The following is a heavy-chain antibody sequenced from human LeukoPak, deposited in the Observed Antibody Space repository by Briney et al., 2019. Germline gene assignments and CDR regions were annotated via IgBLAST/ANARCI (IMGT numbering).Heavy chain of an antibody. V-gene: IGHV3-48*01. CDR3: AKDLSSVAVAPLTYYYYYGMDV. J-gene: IGHJ6*02. Sequence: GGSLRLSCAASGFIFSSYSMSWVRQAPGKGLEWISYISTTSSSIYYADSVKGRFTISRDNSKNTLYLQMNSLRAEDTAVYYCAKDLSSVAVAPLTYYYYYGMDVWGQGTTVTVSS. CDR2: ISTTSSSI. CDR1: GFIFSSYS. D-gene: IGHD6-19*01.